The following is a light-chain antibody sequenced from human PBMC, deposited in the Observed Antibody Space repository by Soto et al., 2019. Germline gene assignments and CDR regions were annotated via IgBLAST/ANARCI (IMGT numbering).Light chain of an antibody. J-gene: IGLJ2*01. V-gene: IGLV2-23*01. Sequence: QSVLTQPASVSGSPGQSITISCTRTSSDVGSYNLVSWYQQHPGKAPKLMIYEGSKRPSGVSNRFSGPKSGNTASLTISGLQAEDEADYYCCSYAGSSTVVFGGGTKLTVL. CDR1: SSDVGSYNL. CDR3: CSYAGSSTVV. CDR2: EGS.